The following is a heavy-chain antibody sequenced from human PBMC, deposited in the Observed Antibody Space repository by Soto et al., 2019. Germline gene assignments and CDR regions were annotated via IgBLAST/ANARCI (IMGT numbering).Heavy chain of an antibody. V-gene: IGHV4-39*01. CDR1: GGSISSSSYY. J-gene: IGHJ5*02. Sequence: SETLSLTCTVSGGSISSSSYYWGWIRQPPGKGLEWIGSIYYSGSTYYNPSLKSRVTISVDTSKNQFSLKLSSVTAADTAVYYCARRQGIAARRPFDPWGQGTLVTVSS. CDR2: IYYSGST. D-gene: IGHD6-6*01. CDR3: ARRQGIAARRPFDP.